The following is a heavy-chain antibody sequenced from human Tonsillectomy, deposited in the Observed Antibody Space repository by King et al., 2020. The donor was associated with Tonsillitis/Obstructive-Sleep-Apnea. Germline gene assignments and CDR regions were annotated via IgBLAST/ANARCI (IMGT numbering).Heavy chain of an antibody. Sequence: VQLVESGAEVKKPGASVKVSCKASGYSFTSYGISWVRQAPGQGLEWMGWISTYNGNTNYAQKFQGRVTMTTDISTSTAYMELRSLRSDDTAVYYCARVNYDSSGYYSGFDYWGQGTLVTVSS. CDR3: ARVNYDSSGYYSGFDY. CDR2: ISTYNGNT. CDR1: GYSFTSYG. J-gene: IGHJ4*02. D-gene: IGHD3-22*01. V-gene: IGHV1-18*01.